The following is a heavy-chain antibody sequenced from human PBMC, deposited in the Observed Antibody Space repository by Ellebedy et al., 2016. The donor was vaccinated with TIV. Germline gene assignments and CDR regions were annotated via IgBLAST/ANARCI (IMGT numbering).Heavy chain of an antibody. V-gene: IGHV3-23*01. Sequence: GESLKISCAASGFTFSSYAMSWVRQAPGKGLEWVSAISGSCDSPHYADSVKGRLTISRDTSKNTLYLKMNSLRAEDTAVYYCAKDRFSSAWYGGYFDYWGQGTLVTVSS. D-gene: IGHD6-19*01. J-gene: IGHJ4*02. CDR3: AKDRFSSAWYGGYFDY. CDR2: ISGSCDSP. CDR1: GFTFSSYA.